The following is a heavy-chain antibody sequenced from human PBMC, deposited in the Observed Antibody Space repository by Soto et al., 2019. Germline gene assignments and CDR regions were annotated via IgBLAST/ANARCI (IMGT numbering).Heavy chain of an antibody. CDR1: GFSFSDHY. CDR2: TRNKVNSYTT. Sequence: HPGGSLRLSCAASGFSFSDHYMDWVRQAPGKGLEWVGRTRNKVNSYTTEYAASVKGRFTIPRDDSKNSLYLQVNSLKSEDTAVYYGAAPGGVYRDFAYGGGETLVTVPS. J-gene: IGHJ4*02. D-gene: IGHD3-16*01. CDR3: AAPGGVYRDFAY. V-gene: IGHV3-72*01.